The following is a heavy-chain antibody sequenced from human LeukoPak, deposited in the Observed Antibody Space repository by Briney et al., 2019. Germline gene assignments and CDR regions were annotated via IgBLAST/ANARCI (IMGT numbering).Heavy chain of an antibody. CDR3: TRVFVGDEYSSSGY. CDR1: GFTFSRYY. Sequence: GGSLRLSCAASGFTFSRYYMHWVRQAPGKGLVWVSRINSDGSSTTYADSVKGRFTISRDNAKNTLYLQMNSLKVEDTAVYYCTRVFVGDEYSSSGYWGQGTLVTVAS. CDR2: INSDGSST. D-gene: IGHD6-13*01. J-gene: IGHJ4*02. V-gene: IGHV3-74*01.